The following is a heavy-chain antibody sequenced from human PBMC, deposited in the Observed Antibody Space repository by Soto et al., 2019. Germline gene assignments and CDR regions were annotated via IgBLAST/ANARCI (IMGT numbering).Heavy chain of an antibody. V-gene: IGHV1-18*01. J-gene: IGHJ6*02. CDR3: ARVAVCSSTSCPYYYYYYGMDV. Sequence: ASVKVSCKASGYTFTSYGISWVRQAPGQGLEWMGWISAYNGNTNYAQKLQGRVTMTTDTSTSTAYMELRSLRSDDTAVYYCARVAVCSSTSCPYYYYYYGMDVWGQGTTVTVSS. CDR1: GYTFTSYG. CDR2: ISAYNGNT. D-gene: IGHD2-2*01.